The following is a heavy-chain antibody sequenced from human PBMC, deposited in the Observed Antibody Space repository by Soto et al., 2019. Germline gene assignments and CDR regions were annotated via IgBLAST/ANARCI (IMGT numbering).Heavy chain of an antibody. Sequence: SETLSLTCTVSWGSISSSSYYWGWIRQPPGKGLEWIGTIYYSGSSYYNPSLKRRVTISVDTSKNQFSLRLSSMTAEDAAAYYCARHTVPTRPFDYWGQGTLVTVS. CDR2: IYYSGSS. CDR3: ARHTVPTRPFDY. V-gene: IGHV4-39*01. J-gene: IGHJ4*02. D-gene: IGHD4-17*01. CDR1: WGSISSSSYY.